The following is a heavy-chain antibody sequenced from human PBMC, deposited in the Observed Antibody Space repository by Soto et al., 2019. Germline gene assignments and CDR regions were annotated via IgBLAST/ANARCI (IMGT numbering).Heavy chain of an antibody. J-gene: IGHJ5*02. CDR3: ARDGRCTNGVCYGTGWFDP. CDR1: GYTFTSYG. D-gene: IGHD2-8*01. CDR2: ISAYNGNT. V-gene: IGHV1-18*04. Sequence: QVQLVQSGAEVKKPGASVKVSCKASGYTFTSYGISWVRQAPGQGLEWMGWISAYNGNTNYALKLQGRVTMTTDTSTSTAYMELRSLRSDDTAVYYCARDGRCTNGVCYGTGWFDPWGQGTLVTVSS.